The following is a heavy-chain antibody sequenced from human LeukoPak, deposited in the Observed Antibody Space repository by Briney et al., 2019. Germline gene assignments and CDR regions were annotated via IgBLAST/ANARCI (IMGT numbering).Heavy chain of an antibody. V-gene: IGHV4-59*08. CDR2: IYYSGST. Sequence: PSETLSLTCTVSGGSISSYYWSWIRQPPGKGLEWIGYIYYSGSTNYNPSLKSRVSISVDTSKNQFSLKLSSVTAADTAVYYCARVVGYCSSTSCYTHFYYWGQGTLVTVSS. J-gene: IGHJ4*02. D-gene: IGHD2-2*02. CDR3: ARVVGYCSSTSCYTHFYY. CDR1: GGSISSYY.